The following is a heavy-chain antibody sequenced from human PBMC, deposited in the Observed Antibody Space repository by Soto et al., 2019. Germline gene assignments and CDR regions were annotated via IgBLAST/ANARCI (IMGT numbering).Heavy chain of an antibody. CDR3: IRDFREFDH. Sequence: EVQLVESGGALVQPGGSLRLSCAASGFTFSNYWIHWVRQAPWKVPEWVSRISPDGSGTDYADSVKGRFTVSRDNAKNTVNVQMNSLRAEDTAVYYCIRDFREFDHWGQGTLVTVAP. CDR2: ISPDGSGT. J-gene: IGHJ5*02. V-gene: IGHV3-74*01. CDR1: GFTFSNYW.